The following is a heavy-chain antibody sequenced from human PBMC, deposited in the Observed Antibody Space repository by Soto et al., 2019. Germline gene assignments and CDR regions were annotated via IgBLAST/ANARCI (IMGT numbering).Heavy chain of an antibody. CDR3: VSRRTTAIPQACFDY. D-gene: IGHD4-17*01. J-gene: IGHJ4*02. CDR1: GGSVTNSCYY. V-gene: IGHV4-39*01. CDR2: VYYRGRG. Sequence: PSETLSLTCTVSGGSVTNSCYYWGWIRQSPGKGLEWIGSVYYRGRGYSKSSVKSRVTISVDTSKNQFSLNLNSVTASDTAVYFCVSRRTTAIPQACFDYWGQGALVTVSS.